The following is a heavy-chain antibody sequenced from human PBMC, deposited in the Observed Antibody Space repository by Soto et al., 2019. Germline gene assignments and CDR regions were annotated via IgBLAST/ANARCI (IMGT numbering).Heavy chain of an antibody. CDR3: ARDHDDPEGYYYGMDV. V-gene: IGHV1-2*02. CDR2: INPNSGGT. CDR1: GYTFTGYY. Sequence: QVQLVQSGAEVKKPGASLKVSCKASGYTFTGYYMHWVRQAPGQGLEWMGWINPNSGGTNYAQKFQGRVTMTRDTSISTAYMELSRLRSDDTAVYYCARDHDDPEGYYYGMDVWGQGTTVTVSS. J-gene: IGHJ6*02. D-gene: IGHD1-1*01.